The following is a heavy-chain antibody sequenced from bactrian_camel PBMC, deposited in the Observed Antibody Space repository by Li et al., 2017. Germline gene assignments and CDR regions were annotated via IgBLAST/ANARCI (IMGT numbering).Heavy chain of an antibody. CDR2: MNSGGRTT. J-gene: IGHJ4*01. V-gene: IGHV3S31*01. CDR1: GFTFSYYA. CDR3: ATPIFSPASDSLPSYEAGY. D-gene: IGHD2*01. Sequence: DVQLVESGGGLVQPGGSLRLSCAASGFTFSYYAMSWVRQAPGKGLEWVSGMNSGGRTTYYSDSAKGRFIISRDNANPTLYLQLSSLKTDDTAMYYCATPIFSPASDSLPSYEAGYWGQGTQVTVS.